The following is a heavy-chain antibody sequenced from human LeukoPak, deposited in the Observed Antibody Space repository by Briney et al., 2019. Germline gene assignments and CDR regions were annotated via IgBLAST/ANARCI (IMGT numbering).Heavy chain of an antibody. Sequence: GASVKVSCKVSGYTLTELSIHWVRQAPGKGLEWMGGFDPEDGETIYAQKFQGRVTMTEDTSTDTAYMELSSLRSEDTAVYYCARVGATGPLYNWFDPWGQGTLVTVSS. D-gene: IGHD1-26*01. CDR2: FDPEDGET. J-gene: IGHJ5*02. CDR3: ARVGATGPLYNWFDP. V-gene: IGHV1-24*01. CDR1: GYTLTELS.